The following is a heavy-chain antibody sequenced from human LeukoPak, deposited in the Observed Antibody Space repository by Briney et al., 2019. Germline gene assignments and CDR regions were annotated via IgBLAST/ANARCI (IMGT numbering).Heavy chain of an antibody. CDR3: ARHKIGGYYYGSGSYYPPPDGMDV. J-gene: IGHJ6*02. D-gene: IGHD3-10*01. V-gene: IGHV4-59*08. CDR1: GGSLSSYY. CDR2: IYYSGST. Sequence: PSETLSLTCTVSGGSLSSYYWSWIRQPPGKGLEWIGYIYYSGSTNYNPSLKSRVTISVDTSKNQFSLKLSSVTAADTAVYYCARHKIGGYYYGSGSYYPPPDGMDVWGQGTTVTVSS.